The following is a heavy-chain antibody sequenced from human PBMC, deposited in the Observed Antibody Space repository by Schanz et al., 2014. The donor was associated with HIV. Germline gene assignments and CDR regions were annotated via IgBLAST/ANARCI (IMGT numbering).Heavy chain of an antibody. J-gene: IGHJ4*02. Sequence: VQLVESGGGLMQPGGSLRLSCAASGFNVSNNYVSWVRQAPGKGLEWVSGISASGGATYYADSVKGRFAISRYNSKNTLYLQMNSLRSDDTAVYYCAKDAYRSGWFYFDSWGQGTPVTVSS. D-gene: IGHD6-19*01. CDR2: ISASGGAT. V-gene: IGHV3-23*04. CDR1: GFNVSNNY. CDR3: AKDAYRSGWFYFDS.